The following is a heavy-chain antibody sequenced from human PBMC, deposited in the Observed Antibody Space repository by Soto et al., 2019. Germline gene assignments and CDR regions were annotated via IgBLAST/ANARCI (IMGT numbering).Heavy chain of an antibody. J-gene: IGHJ4*02. D-gene: IGHD4-17*01. CDR1: GVYVSSGSYY. CDR2: IYYSGST. V-gene: IGHV4-61*01. Sequence: SETLSLTCLVSGVYVSSGSYYWSWIRQPPGKGLEWIGYIYYSGSTNYNPSLKSRVTISVDTSKNQFSLKLSSVTAADTAVYYCARSPIYYGDYVNRPYYFDYWGQGTLVTVSS. CDR3: ARSPIYYGDYVNRPYYFDY.